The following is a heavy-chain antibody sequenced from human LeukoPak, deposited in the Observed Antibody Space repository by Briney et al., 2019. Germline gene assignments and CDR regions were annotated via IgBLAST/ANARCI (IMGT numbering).Heavy chain of an antibody. J-gene: IGHJ5*02. CDR2: IIPIFGTA. Sequence: SVKVSCKASGYTFTGYYMHWVRQAPGQGLEWMGGIIPIFGTANYAQKFQGRVTITADESTSTAYMELSSLRSEDTAVYYCARSGYSSSWYIFAGFDPWGQGTLVTVSS. V-gene: IGHV1-69*13. D-gene: IGHD6-13*01. CDR3: ARSGYSSSWYIFAGFDP. CDR1: GYTFTGYY.